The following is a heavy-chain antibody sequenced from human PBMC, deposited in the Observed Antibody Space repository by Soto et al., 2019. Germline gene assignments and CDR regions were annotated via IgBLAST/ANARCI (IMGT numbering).Heavy chain of an antibody. CDR3: EKDSGRRWVIEY. D-gene: IGHD6-25*01. J-gene: IGHJ4*01. Sequence: WWSXRLSCSSCGVSFISYSIIWVRHAPGKGLEWVSAISGSGGSTYYADSVKGRFTISRDNYKNTLYVKMNSLRAEHTAVYYCEKDSGRRWVIEYWGHGTLV. CDR2: ISGSGGST. V-gene: IGHV3-23*01. CDR1: GVSFISYS.